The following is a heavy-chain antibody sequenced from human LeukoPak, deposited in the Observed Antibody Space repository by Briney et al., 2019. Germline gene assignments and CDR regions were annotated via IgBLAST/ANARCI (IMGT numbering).Heavy chain of an antibody. CDR3: AAPGMDSSGYYSN. Sequence: GGSLRLSCAASGFTFSSYAMHWVRQAPGKGLEWVAVISYDGSNKYYADSVKGRFTISRDNSKDTLYLQMNSLRAEDTAVYYCAAPGMDSSGYYSNWGQGTLVTVSS. V-gene: IGHV3-30*04. CDR1: GFTFSSYA. J-gene: IGHJ4*02. D-gene: IGHD3-22*01. CDR2: ISYDGSNK.